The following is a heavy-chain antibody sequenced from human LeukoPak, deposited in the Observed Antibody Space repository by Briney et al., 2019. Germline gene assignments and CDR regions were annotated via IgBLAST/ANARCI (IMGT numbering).Heavy chain of an antibody. CDR3: ATWGQTPGGAFDI. CDR2: FDPEDGET. CDR1: GYTLTELS. D-gene: IGHD3-10*01. Sequence: ASMKVSCKVSGYTLTELSMHWVRQAPGKGLEWMGGFDPEDGETIYAQKFQGRVTVTEDTSTDTAYMELSSLRSEDTAVYYCATWGQTPGGAFDIWGQGTMVTVSS. V-gene: IGHV1-24*01. J-gene: IGHJ3*02.